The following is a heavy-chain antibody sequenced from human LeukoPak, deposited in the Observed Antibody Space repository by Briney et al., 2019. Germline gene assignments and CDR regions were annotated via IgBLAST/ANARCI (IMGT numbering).Heavy chain of an antibody. CDR1: GYTFTSYG. D-gene: IGHD6-13*01. Sequence: GASVKVSCKASGYTFTSYGISWVRQAPGQGLEWMGWISAYNGNTNYAQKLQGRVTMTTDTSTSTAYMELRSLRSDDTAVYYCARDSWGVIAAAGNYFDYWGQGTLVTVSS. V-gene: IGHV1-18*01. J-gene: IGHJ4*02. CDR3: ARDSWGVIAAAGNYFDY. CDR2: ISAYNGNT.